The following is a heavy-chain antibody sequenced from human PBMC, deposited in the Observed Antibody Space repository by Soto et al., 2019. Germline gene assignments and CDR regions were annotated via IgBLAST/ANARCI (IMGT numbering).Heavy chain of an antibody. V-gene: IGHV3-30*18. CDR3: AKATRGYWFGELTDY. D-gene: IGHD3-10*01. CDR1: GFTFSSYG. J-gene: IGHJ4*02. CDR2: ISYDGSNK. Sequence: QVQLVESGGGVVQPGRSLRLSCAASGFTFSSYGMHWVRQAPGKGLEWVAVISYDGSNKYYADSVKGRFTISRDNSKNTLYLQMNSLRAEDTAVYYCAKATRGYWFGELTDYWGQGTLVTVSS.